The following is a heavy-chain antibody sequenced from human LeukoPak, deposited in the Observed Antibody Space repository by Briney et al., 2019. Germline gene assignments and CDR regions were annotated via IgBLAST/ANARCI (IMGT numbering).Heavy chain of an antibody. CDR1: GGSFSGYY. V-gene: IGHV4-34*01. CDR2: INHSGST. Sequence: SETLSLTCAVYGGSFSGYYWSWIRQPPGKGLEWIGEINHSGSTNYNPSLKSRVTISVDTSKNQFSLKLSSVTAADTAVYYCARGRRRAVALAYWGQGTLVTVPS. D-gene: IGHD6-19*01. J-gene: IGHJ4*02. CDR3: ARGRRRAVALAY.